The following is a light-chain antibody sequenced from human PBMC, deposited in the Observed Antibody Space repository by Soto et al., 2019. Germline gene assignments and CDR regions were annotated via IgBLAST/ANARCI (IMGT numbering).Light chain of an antibody. CDR3: QVWDSSSDRLYV. Sequence: SYELTQPPSVSVAPGQTARITCGGKNIGSKSVHWYQQKPGQAPVLVVYDDSDRPSGIPERFSGFNSGNTATLTISRVEAGDEADYYCQVWDSSSDRLYVFGTGTKVTVL. CDR1: NIGSKS. J-gene: IGLJ1*01. V-gene: IGLV3-21*02. CDR2: DDS.